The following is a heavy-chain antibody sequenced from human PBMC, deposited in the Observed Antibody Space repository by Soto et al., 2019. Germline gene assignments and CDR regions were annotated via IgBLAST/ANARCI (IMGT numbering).Heavy chain of an antibody. CDR2: ISAYNGNT. J-gene: IGHJ5*02. CDR3: AREPSLRFLESFNWFDP. D-gene: IGHD3-3*01. V-gene: IGHV1-18*01. CDR1: GYTFTSYG. Sequence: ASVKVSCKVSGYTFTSYGISWVRQAPGQGLEWMGWISAYNGNTNYAQKLQGRVTMTTDTSTSTAYMELRSLRSDDTAVYYCAREPSLRFLESFNWFDPWGQGTLVTVSS.